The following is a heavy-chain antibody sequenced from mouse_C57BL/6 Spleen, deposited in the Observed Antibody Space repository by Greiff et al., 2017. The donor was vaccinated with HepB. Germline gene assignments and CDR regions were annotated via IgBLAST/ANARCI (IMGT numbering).Heavy chain of an antibody. CDR1: GFSLTSYG. D-gene: IGHD2-4*01. CDR2: IWSGGST. J-gene: IGHJ3*01. V-gene: IGHV2-2*01. Sequence: VQLQQSGPGLVQPSQRLSITCTVSGFSLTSYGVHWVRQSPGKGLEWLGVIWSGGSTDYNAVFISRLSIRKDNSKNEVFFKMNSLQDDDTAIYYCASVDPLYECDGFAYWGQGTLVTVSA. CDR3: ASVDPLYECDGFAY.